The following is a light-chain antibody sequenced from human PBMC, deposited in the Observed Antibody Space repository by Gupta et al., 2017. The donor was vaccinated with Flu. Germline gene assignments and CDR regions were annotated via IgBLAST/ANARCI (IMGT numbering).Light chain of an antibody. CDR2: DDS. V-gene: IGLV3-21*02. Sequence: SYVLTQPPSVSVAPGQTARITCGGNNSGRKTVNWYQQRPGQAPVMVVYDDSDRPSGIPARFSGSNSGNTATLIINRVEAGDEADYYCQVWDDTTDLPMFGGGAKLTVL. J-gene: IGLJ3*02. CDR1: NSGRKT. CDR3: QVWDDTTDLPM.